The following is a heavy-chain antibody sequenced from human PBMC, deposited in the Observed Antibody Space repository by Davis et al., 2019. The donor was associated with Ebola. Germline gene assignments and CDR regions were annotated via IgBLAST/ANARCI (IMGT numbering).Heavy chain of an antibody. D-gene: IGHD6-19*01. J-gene: IGHJ4*02. CDR2: IYYSGST. CDR3: ARGGALGSGWYWFFDY. CDR1: GGSIISSSSY. V-gene: IGHV4-39*07. Sequence: MPSETLSLTCTVSGGSIISSSSYWGWIRQPPRKGLEWIGSIYYSGSTYYNPSLKSRVTISVDTSKNQFSLKLSSVTAADTAVYYCARGGALGSGWYWFFDYWGQGTLVTVSS.